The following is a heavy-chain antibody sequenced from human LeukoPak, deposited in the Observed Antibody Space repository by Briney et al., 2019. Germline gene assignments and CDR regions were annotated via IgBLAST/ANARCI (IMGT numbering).Heavy chain of an antibody. CDR2: IIPIFGTA. CDR3: ASDDSGYYWY. D-gene: IGHD3-22*01. J-gene: IGHJ4*02. Sequence: ASVKVSCKASGGTFSSYAISWVRQAPGQGLEWMGGIIPIFGTANYAQKFQGRVTITADESTSTAYMELSSLRSEDTAVYYCASDDSGYYWYWGQGTLVTVSS. CDR1: GGTFSSYA. V-gene: IGHV1-69*13.